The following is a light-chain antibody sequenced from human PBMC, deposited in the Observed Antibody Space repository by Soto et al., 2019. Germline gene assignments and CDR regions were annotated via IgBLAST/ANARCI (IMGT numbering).Light chain of an antibody. V-gene: IGLV4-69*01. Sequence: QPVLTQSPSASASLGASVKLTCTLSSGHSNYAIAWHQQQPEKGPRYLMKVNSDGSHRQGDGIPDRFSGSSSGAQRYLTIFSLQSEDEADYYCQTWGTGIRVFGTGTKLTVL. CDR3: QTWGTGIRV. J-gene: IGLJ1*01. CDR1: SGHSNYA. CDR2: VNSDGSH.